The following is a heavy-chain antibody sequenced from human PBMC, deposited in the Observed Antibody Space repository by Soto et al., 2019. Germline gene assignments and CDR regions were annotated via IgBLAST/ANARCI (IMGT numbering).Heavy chain of an antibody. CDR1: GYTFTIFD. CDR2: IKAANAYA. D-gene: IGHD6-19*01. CDR3: VVSRGWWSFEY. V-gene: IGHV1-3*01. J-gene: IGHJ4*02. Sequence: QVQLVQSGAEVKKPGTSVKVSCQTSGYTFTIFDMHWVRQAPGQSLEWMGWIKAANAYAVYSENFHGRVTFTRDTSARTGYMDVSSLRYEDTAVYYCVVSRGWWSFEYWGQGTLVTVSS.